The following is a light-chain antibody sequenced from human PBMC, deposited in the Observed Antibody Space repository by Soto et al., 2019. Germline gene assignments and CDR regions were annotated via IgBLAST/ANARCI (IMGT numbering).Light chain of an antibody. V-gene: IGKV3-20*01. Sequence: EIVLMQSPGTLSLSPGERATLSCRASQSVSSSYLAWYQQKPGQAPRLLIYGTSSRATGIPDRFSGSGSGTDFTLTISRLEPEDFAVYYCQQAGRSPLTFGGGTKVEIK. J-gene: IGKJ4*01. CDR3: QQAGRSPLT. CDR2: GTS. CDR1: QSVSSSY.